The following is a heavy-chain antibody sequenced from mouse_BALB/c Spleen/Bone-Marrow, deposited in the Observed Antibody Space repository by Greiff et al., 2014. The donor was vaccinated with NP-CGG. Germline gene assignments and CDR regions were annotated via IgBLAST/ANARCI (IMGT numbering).Heavy chain of an antibody. CDR3: TRYDLTTRAFAY. CDR2: IHLSDSES. Sequence: QVQLQQSGAELVRPGASVKLSCKASGYSFTSYWMNWVKQRPGQGLEWIGMIHLSDSESRLNKKFKDKATLTVDKSSSTAYMQLSSPTSEDSAVYYCTRYDLTTRAFAYWGQGTLVTVSA. CDR1: GYSFTSYW. J-gene: IGHJ3*01. V-gene: IGHV1-61*01. D-gene: IGHD3-3*01.